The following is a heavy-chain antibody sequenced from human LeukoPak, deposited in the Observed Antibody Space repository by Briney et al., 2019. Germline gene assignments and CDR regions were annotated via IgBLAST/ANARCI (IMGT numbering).Heavy chain of an antibody. J-gene: IGHJ4*02. V-gene: IGHV4-59*01. D-gene: IGHD6-6*01. CDR2: IYYSGST. CDR3: ARVVYSISVVDS. CDR1: GGSISSYY. Sequence: NPSETLSLTCTVSGGSISSYYWSWIRQPPGKGLEWIGYIYYSGSTNYNPSLKSRVTISVDTSKNQFSLKLSSVTAADTAVYYCARVVYSISVVDSWGQGTLVTVSS.